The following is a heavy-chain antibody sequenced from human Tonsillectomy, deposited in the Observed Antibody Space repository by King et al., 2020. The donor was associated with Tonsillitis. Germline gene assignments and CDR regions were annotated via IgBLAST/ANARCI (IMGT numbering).Heavy chain of an antibody. CDR2: ISYDGNNK. CDR1: GFTFSSYG. D-gene: IGHD6-19*01. Sequence: VQLVESGGGVVQPGRSLSLSFAASGFTFSSYGMHWVRQAPVQGLEWVAVISYDGNNKYNAGSVKGRFNISRDNSKNTLDLQMNSMRGEDTAVYYCAKGHSSGWFYFDSWGQGTLVTVSS. V-gene: IGHV3-30*18. J-gene: IGHJ4*02. CDR3: AKGHSSGWFYFDS.